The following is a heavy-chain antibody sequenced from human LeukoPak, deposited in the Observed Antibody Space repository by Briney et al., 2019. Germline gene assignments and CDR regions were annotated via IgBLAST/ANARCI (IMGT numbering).Heavy chain of an antibody. CDR3: ARHLLDEWLAPQGYGMDV. J-gene: IGHJ6*02. CDR1: GGSISSYY. D-gene: IGHD6-19*01. CDR2: IYTSGST. Sequence: SETLSLTCTVSGGSISSYYWSWIRQPAGKGLEWIGRIYTSGSTNYNPSLKSRVTMSVDTSKNQFSLKLSSVTAADTAVYYCARHLLDEWLAPQGYGMDVWGQGTTVTVSS. V-gene: IGHV4-4*07.